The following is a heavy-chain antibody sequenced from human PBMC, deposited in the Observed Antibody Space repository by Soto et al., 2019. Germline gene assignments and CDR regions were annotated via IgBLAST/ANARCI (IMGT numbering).Heavy chain of an antibody. CDR1: SGSVSSGSYY. V-gene: IGHV4-61*01. CDR2: IYYSGST. CDR3: ARVLVEMATIIDY. J-gene: IGHJ4*02. Sequence: PSETLSLTCTVSSGSVSSGSYYWSWIRQPPGKGLEWIGYIYYSGSTNYNPSLKSRVTISVDTSKNQFSLKLSSVTAADTAVYYCARVLVEMATIIDYWGQGTLVTVSS. D-gene: IGHD5-12*01.